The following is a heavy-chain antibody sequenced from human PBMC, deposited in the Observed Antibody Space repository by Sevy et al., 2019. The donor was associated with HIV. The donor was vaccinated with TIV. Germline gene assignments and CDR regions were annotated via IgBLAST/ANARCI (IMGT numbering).Heavy chain of an antibody. CDR1: GFTFSNAW. Sequence: GGSLRLSCAASGFTFSNAWMNWVRQAPGKGLEWVGRIKSKTDGGTTDYAAPVKCRFTMSRADSKNTLYLQMNSLKTEATAVYYCTTAYYDFWSDTHASTFDPWGQGTLVTVSS. V-gene: IGHV3-15*07. D-gene: IGHD3-3*01. J-gene: IGHJ5*02. CDR2: IKSKTDGGTT. CDR3: TTAYYDFWSDTHASTFDP.